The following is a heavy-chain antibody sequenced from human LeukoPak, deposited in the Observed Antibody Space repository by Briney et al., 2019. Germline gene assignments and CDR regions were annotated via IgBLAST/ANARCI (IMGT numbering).Heavy chain of an antibody. CDR1: GFTFSDYW. J-gene: IGHJ3*02. CDR2: ISSNGGST. CDR3: ARDRWDAFDI. Sequence: GGSLRLSCAASGFTFSDYWLHWVRQAPGKGLEYVSAISSNGGSTYYANSVKGRFTISRDNSKNTLYLQMGSLRAEDMAVYYCARDRWDAFDIWGQGTMVTVSS. D-gene: IGHD2-15*01. V-gene: IGHV3-64*01.